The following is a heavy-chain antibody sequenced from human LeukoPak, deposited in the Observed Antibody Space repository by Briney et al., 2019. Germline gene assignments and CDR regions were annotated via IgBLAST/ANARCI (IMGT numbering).Heavy chain of an antibody. D-gene: IGHD3-10*01. CDR2: ISAYNSAYNGNT. CDR1: GYTFVNYG. V-gene: IGHV1-18*01. J-gene: IGHJ4*02. Sequence: ASVKVSCKPSGYTFVNYGITWVRQAPGQGLEWMGCISAYNSAYNGNTHYAQKLQGRVTMTTDTSTNTGYMELRSLRSDDTAVYYCAREYGSGSYTGIDYWGQGTLVTVSS. CDR3: AREYGSGSYTGIDY.